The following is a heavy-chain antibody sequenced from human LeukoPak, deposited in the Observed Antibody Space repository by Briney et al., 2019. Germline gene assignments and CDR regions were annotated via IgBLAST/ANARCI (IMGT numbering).Heavy chain of an antibody. CDR1: GYTFTGYY. V-gene: IGHV1-2*02. D-gene: IGHD6-19*01. CDR2: INPNSGGT. CDR3: ARAVAGQYKWFDP. Sequence: ASVKVSCKASGYTFTGYYMHWVRQAPGQGLEWMGWINPNSGGTKYAQKFQRRVTMTRDTSISTAYMELSRLRSDDTAVYYCARAVAGQYKWFDPWGEGTQVTVSS. J-gene: IGHJ5*02.